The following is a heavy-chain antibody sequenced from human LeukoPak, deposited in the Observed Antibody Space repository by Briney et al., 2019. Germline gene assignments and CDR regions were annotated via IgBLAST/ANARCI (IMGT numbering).Heavy chain of an antibody. CDR1: GGSFSGYY. J-gene: IGHJ4*02. CDR2: INHSGST. CDR3: ARGVFGIDY. V-gene: IGHV4-34*01. Sequence: PSETLSLTCAVYGGSFSGYYWSWIRQPPGKGLEWIGEINHSGSTNYNPSLKSRVTISVDTSKNQFSLKLSSVTAADTAVYYCARGVFGIDYWGQGTLVTVSS. D-gene: IGHD3-3*01.